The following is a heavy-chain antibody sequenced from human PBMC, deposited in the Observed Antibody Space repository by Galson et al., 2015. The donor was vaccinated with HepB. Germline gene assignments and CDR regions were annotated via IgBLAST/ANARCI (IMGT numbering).Heavy chain of an antibody. CDR3: ARVVVAEAYDI. CDR2: IYYSGST. J-gene: IGHJ3*02. D-gene: IGHD5-12*01. CDR1: GASVSNNSYY. Sequence: ETLSLTCTVSGASVSNNSYYRTWIRQPPGKGLEWIGYIYYSGSTNYNPSLKSRVTISLDTSKNHFSLKLTSVTAADRAVYYCARVVVAEAYDIRGQGTVVTVSS. V-gene: IGHV4-61*01.